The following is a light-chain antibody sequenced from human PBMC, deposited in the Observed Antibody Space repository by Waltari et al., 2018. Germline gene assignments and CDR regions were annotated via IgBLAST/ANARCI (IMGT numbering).Light chain of an antibody. CDR1: ELPRKY. CDR3: YSSDTTGLRV. V-gene: IGLV3-10*01. CDR2: EDT. Sequence: SYELTQPPSVSVSPGQTARITCSGHELPRKYAYWFQQKSGQAPRLVIHEDTKRPSGIPARFSGSSSGTVANLTITGAQVDDEADYYCYSSDTTGLRVFGGGTTVVVL. J-gene: IGLJ1*01.